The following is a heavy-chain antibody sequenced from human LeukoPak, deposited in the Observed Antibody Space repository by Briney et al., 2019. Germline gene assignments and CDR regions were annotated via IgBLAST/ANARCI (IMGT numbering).Heavy chain of an antibody. V-gene: IGHV1-46*01. CDR2: INPSGGST. J-gene: IGHJ5*02. CDR1: GYTFTNYY. CDR3: ARGGVGATAYVWFDP. D-gene: IGHD1-26*01. Sequence: ASVKVSCKASGYTFTNYYIHWVRQAPGQGLECMGIINPSGGSTSYAQKFQGRVTMTRDMSTSTVYMELSSLRSEDTAVYYCARGGVGATAYVWFDPWGQGTLVTVSS.